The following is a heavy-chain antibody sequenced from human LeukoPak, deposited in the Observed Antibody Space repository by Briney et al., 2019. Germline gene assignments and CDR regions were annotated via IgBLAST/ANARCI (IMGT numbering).Heavy chain of an antibody. D-gene: IGHD2/OR15-2a*01. CDR2: IYDSGST. CDR1: GGSISGSNW. CDR3: ARREASFYGYLFDN. V-gene: IGHV4-4*02. J-gene: IGHJ4*02. Sequence: PSGTLSLTCAVSGGSISGSNWWSWVRQPPGKGLEWSGQIYDSGSTDYNPSLKSRVTILVDKPKNQFSLKLSSVTAADTAVYYCARREASFYGYLFDNWGQGTLVTVSS.